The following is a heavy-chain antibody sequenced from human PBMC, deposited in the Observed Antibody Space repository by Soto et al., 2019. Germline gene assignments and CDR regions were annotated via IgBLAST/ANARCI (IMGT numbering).Heavy chain of an antibody. D-gene: IGHD2-2*01. CDR3: ARARDCSSTSCYWYYYYYGMDV. V-gene: IGHV4-59*01. CDR2: IYYSGST. J-gene: IGHJ6*02. Sequence: SETLSLTCTVSGGSISSYYWSWIRQPPGKGLEWIGYIYYSGSTNYNPSLKSRVTISVDTSKNQFSLKLSSVTAADTAVYYCARARDCSSTSCYWYYYYYGMDVWGQGTTVTVSS. CDR1: GGSISSYY.